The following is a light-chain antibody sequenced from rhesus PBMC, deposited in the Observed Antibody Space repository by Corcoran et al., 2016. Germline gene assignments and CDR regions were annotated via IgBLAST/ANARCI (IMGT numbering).Light chain of an antibody. CDR3: QQHNSYPLP. CDR1: QGISSY. Sequence: DIQMTQSPSSLSASVGDRVTITCRASQGISSYLAWYQQKPGKAPKLLIYAASTLQRGVPSRFSGSGSGTDFTLTISRLQPEDFATYYCQQHNSYPLPFGGGTKVELK. V-gene: IGKV1-25*01. CDR2: AAS. J-gene: IGKJ4*01.